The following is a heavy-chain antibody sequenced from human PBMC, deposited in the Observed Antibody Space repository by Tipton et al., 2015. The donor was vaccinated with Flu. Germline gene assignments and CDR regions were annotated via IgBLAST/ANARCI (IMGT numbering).Heavy chain of an antibody. CDR2: IYHSGRT. CDR3: AGNNYYDSSGYYYSLDY. CDR1: GYSISSGYY. Sequence: LRLSCTVSGYSISSGYYWGRIRQSPGKGLEWIGNIYHSGRTYYNPSLKSRVTISVDTSKNQFSLKLSSVTAADTALYYCAGNNYYDSSGYYYSLDYWGQGTLVTVSS. V-gene: IGHV4-38-2*02. D-gene: IGHD3-22*01. J-gene: IGHJ4*02.